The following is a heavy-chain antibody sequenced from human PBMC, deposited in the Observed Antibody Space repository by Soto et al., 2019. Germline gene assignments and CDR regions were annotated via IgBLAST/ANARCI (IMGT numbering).Heavy chain of an antibody. V-gene: IGHV1-18*01. CDR2: ISDYNGNT. J-gene: IGHJ3*02. D-gene: IGHD2-2*01. Sequence: QVPLVQSGAEVKKPGASVKVSCKASGYTFTSYGISWVRQAPGQGLEWMGWISDYNGNTNYAQKHQGRVTMNTDTSTRTAYMELRSLRSDDTAVYYCATVGCSSTSCYVSAFDIWGQGTMVTVSS. CDR3: ATVGCSSTSCYVSAFDI. CDR1: GYTFTSYG.